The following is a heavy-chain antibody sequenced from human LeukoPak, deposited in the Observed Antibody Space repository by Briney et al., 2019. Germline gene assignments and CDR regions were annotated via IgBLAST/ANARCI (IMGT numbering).Heavy chain of an antibody. CDR2: ISYDGSNK. D-gene: IGHD1-26*01. Sequence: GGSLRLSCAASGFTFSSYGMHWVRQAPGKGLEWVAVISYDGSNKYYADSVKGRFTISRDNSKNTLYLQMNSLRAEDTAVYYCAKDRLQFQPLIVGATFDYWGQGTLVTVSS. J-gene: IGHJ4*02. V-gene: IGHV3-30*18. CDR3: AKDRLQFQPLIVGATFDY. CDR1: GFTFSSYG.